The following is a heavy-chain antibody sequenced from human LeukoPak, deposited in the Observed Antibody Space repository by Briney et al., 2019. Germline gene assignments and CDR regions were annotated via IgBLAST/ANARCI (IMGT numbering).Heavy chain of an antibody. V-gene: IGHV4-59*11. CDR3: ARDPTDSGYAYFDY. J-gene: IGHJ4*02. CDR1: GVSISSHY. Sequence: SETLSLTCTVSGVSISSHYWSWIRQPPGKGLEWIGYIYYSGSTNYNPSLKSRVTISVDTSKNQFSLKLSSVTAADTAVYYCARDPTDSGYAYFDYWGQGTLVTVSS. CDR2: IYYSGST. D-gene: IGHD5-12*01.